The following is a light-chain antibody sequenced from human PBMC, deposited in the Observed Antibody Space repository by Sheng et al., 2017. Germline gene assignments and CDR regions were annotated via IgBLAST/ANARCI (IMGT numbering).Light chain of an antibody. CDR3: QQYFTTPWT. V-gene: IGKV1-5*01. CDR1: QSISSW. CDR2: ATS. J-gene: IGKJ1*01. Sequence: DMQMTQSPSTLSASVGDRVTITCRASQSISSWLAWYQQKPGKAPKLLVKATSKLEIGVPSRFSGSGSGTVYTLTINSLQPEDVASYYCQQYFTTPWTFGQGTKVEVK.